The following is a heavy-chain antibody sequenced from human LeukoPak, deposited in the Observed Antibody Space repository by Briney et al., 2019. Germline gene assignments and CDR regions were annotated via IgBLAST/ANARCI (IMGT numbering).Heavy chain of an antibody. Sequence: PGGSLRLSCAASGFTFSDYYMSWIRQAPGKGLEWVSYISSSGSTIYYADSVKGRFTISRDNAKNSLYLQMNSLRAEDTAVYYCARYYYDSSGYYFQFDYRGQGTLVTVSS. J-gene: IGHJ4*02. CDR2: ISSSGSTI. CDR3: ARYYYDSSGYYFQFDY. D-gene: IGHD3-22*01. V-gene: IGHV3-11*01. CDR1: GFTFSDYY.